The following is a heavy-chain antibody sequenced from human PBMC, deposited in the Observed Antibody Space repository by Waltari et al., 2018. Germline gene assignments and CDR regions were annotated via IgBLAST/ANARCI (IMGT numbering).Heavy chain of an antibody. Sequence: QVQLQQWGAGLLKPSETLSLTCAVYGGSFSGYYWSWTRQPPGKGLEWIGEINHSGSTNYNPSLKSRVTISVDTSKNQFSLKLSSVTAADTAVYYCARLRGRSWYFDLWGRGTLVTVSS. CDR3: ARLRGRSWYFDL. CDR2: INHSGST. CDR1: GGSFSGYY. V-gene: IGHV4-34*01. J-gene: IGHJ2*01.